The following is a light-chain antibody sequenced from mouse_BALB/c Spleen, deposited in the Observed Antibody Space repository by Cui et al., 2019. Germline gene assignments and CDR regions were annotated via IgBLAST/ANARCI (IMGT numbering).Light chain of an antibody. J-gene: IGKJ2*01. CDR1: SSIDFNY. CDR3: QQGSSIPRT. CDR2: RTA. V-gene: IGKV4-91*01. Sequence: IVLTQFPTTMAATPGEKSTITCSASSSIDFNYLHWYQQKPGFSPKRLIYRTANLASGVPARFSGSGAGGCYSLTIVTMEAEDVATYYCQQGSSIPRTFGGGTKLEIK.